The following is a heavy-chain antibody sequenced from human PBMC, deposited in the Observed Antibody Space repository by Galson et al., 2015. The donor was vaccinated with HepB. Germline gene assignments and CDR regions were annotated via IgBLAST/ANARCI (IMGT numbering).Heavy chain of an antibody. Sequence: SVKVSCKASGFTFTSSAMQWVRQARGQRLEWIGWIVVGSGNTNYAQKFQERVTITRDMSTSTAYMELSSLRSEDTAVYYCAAIGKDLRGGAFDIWGQGTMVTVSS. CDR2: IVVGSGNT. V-gene: IGHV1-58*02. D-gene: IGHD3-3*01. CDR1: GFTFTSSA. CDR3: AAIGKDLRGGAFDI. J-gene: IGHJ3*02.